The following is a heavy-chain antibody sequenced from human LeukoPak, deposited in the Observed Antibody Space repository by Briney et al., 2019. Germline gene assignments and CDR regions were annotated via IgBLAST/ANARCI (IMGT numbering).Heavy chain of an antibody. J-gene: IGHJ4*02. V-gene: IGHV3-49*04. CDR2: IRSKASGGTT. Sequence: PGGSLRLSCTASGLTFGDHAMSWVRQAPGKGLEWVGFIRSKASGGTTEFAASVKGRFIISRDDSKSIAYLQMNDLETEDTAVYYCTTDRGGPKYWGQGTLVTVSS. CDR1: GLTFGDHA. D-gene: IGHD4-23*01. CDR3: TTDRGGPKY.